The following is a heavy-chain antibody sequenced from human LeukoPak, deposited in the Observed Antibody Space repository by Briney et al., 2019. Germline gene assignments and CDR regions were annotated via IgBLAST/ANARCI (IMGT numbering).Heavy chain of an antibody. D-gene: IGHD3-22*01. J-gene: IGHJ6*02. CDR1: GGSFSGYY. CDR3: ARVPNYYDSSGYYYYYYGMDV. V-gene: IGHV4-34*01. Sequence: SETLSLTCAVYGGSFSGYYWSWIRQPPGKGLEWIGEINHSGSTNYNPFLKSRVTISVDTSKNQFSLKLSSVTAADTAVYYCARVPNYYDSSGYYYYYYGMDVWGQGTTVTVSS. CDR2: INHSGST.